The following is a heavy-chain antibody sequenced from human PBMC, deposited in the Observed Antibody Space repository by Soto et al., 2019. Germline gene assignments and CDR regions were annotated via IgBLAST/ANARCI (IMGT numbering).Heavy chain of an antibody. CDR3: ARTFSLGNWYVFDS. CDR1: GGSIRDFY. D-gene: IGHD1-1*01. V-gene: IGHV4-59*01. J-gene: IGHJ4*02. CDR2: IY. Sequence: SETLSLTCTVSGGSIRDFYWSWIRQPPGKGLEWIGYIYNYNPTLKSRVTISLEKSKNQVSLMLSSVTAADTAVYYCARTFSLGNWYVFDSWGQGTLVTVS.